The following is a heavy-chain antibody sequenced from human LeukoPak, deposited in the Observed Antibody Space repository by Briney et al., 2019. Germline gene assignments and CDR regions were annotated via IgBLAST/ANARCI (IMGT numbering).Heavy chain of an antibody. D-gene: IGHD3-10*01. Sequence: ASVKVSCKASGYTFTSYGISWVRQAPGQGLEWMGWISAYNGNTNYAQKLQGRVTMTTDTSTSTAYMELRSLRSDDTAVYYCARDRRITMVRGVMLYYYYGMDVRGQGTTVTVSS. J-gene: IGHJ6*02. CDR1: GYTFTSYG. CDR3: ARDRRITMVRGVMLYYYYGMDV. V-gene: IGHV1-18*01. CDR2: ISAYNGNT.